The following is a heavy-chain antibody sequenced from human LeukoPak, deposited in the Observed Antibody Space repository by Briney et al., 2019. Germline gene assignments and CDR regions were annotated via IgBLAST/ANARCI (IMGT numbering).Heavy chain of an antibody. J-gene: IGHJ4*02. V-gene: IGHV5-10-1*01. Sequence: NRGESLKISCKGSGYSFTSYWISWVRQMPGKGLEWMGRVDPSDSYTNYSPSFQGHVTISADKSISTAYLQWSSLKASDTAMYYCARHLYSSSWGIFDYWGQGTLVTVSS. CDR3: ARHLYSSSWGIFDY. D-gene: IGHD6-13*01. CDR2: VDPSDSYT. CDR1: GYSFTSYW.